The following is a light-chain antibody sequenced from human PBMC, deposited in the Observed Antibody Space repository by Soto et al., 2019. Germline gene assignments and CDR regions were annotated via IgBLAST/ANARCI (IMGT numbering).Light chain of an antibody. V-gene: IGKV1-39*01. J-gene: IGKJ2*01. CDR2: AAS. Sequence: DIQMTQSPSSLSASVGDRVTIICRASQSISIYLHWYEQKPGKAPNLLIHAASSLQSGVPSRFSGSGSGTDVTLTISSLQPEDIATYYCQQSYNTPLSLGQGTKLEIK. CDR3: QQSYNTPLS. CDR1: QSISIY.